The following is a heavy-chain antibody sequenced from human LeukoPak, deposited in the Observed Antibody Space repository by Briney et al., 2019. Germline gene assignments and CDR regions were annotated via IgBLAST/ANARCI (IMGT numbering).Heavy chain of an antibody. CDR1: GGSLSGYY. D-gene: IGHD6-19*01. V-gene: IGHV4-34*01. CDR2: INHSGRN. J-gene: IGHJ5*02. Sequence: KPSETLSLTCAVYGGSLSGYYWSWVSQHPGKGMEWLGEINHSGRNNYKTSLKSRVTISVDTSKNQFSLKLSSVTAADTAVYYCARAGYSSGWYNWFDPWGQGTLVTVSS. CDR3: ARAGYSSGWYNWFDP.